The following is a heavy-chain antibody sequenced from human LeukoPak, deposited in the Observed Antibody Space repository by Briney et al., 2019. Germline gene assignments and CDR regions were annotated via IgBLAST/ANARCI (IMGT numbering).Heavy chain of an antibody. Sequence: GGSLRLSCAASGFTFDDYGMNWVRQVPGKWLEWVSGINWSGVITDYADSVRGRFTISRDNAKSSLYVQMNSLRAEVTALYYCARDQGQGVDFFDFWGQGVLVTVSS. CDR1: GFTFDDYG. CDR2: INWSGVIT. J-gene: IGHJ4*02. CDR3: ARDQGQGVDFFDF. D-gene: IGHD2-15*01. V-gene: IGHV3-20*04.